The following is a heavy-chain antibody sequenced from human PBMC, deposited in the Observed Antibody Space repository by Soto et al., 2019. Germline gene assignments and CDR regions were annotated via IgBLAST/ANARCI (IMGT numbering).Heavy chain of an antibody. Sequence: QVQLQESGPGLVKPSQTLSLTCTVSGDSIKRDDYYWSLIRQPPGKGLAWIGYILYSGTTYNNPSLKSRRIISLDTSKSQSSRNLSSVTAASTAVCYCAREGGLLYYGLDFWGQGMTVTVSS. D-gene: IGHD1-26*01. V-gene: IGHV4-30-4*01. CDR2: ILYSGTT. J-gene: IGHJ6*02. CDR1: GDSIKRDDYY. CDR3: AREGGLLYYGLDF.